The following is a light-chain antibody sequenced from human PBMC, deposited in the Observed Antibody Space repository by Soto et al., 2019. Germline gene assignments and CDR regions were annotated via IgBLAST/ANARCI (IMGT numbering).Light chain of an antibody. Sequence: DIQMTQAPSSLSAYVGDRVTITCRASQSISFYLNWYQQKPGKAPKLLIYAASSLESGVPSRFSGSGSGTDFTLTISSLQPEDFATYYCQQSYSTPMWTFGQGTKVEIK. CDR1: QSISFY. CDR3: QQSYSTPMWT. V-gene: IGKV1-39*01. CDR2: AAS. J-gene: IGKJ1*01.